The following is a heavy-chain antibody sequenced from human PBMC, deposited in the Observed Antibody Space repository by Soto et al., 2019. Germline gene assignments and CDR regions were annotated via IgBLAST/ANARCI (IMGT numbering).Heavy chain of an antibody. J-gene: IGHJ6*03. CDR1: GYTFTSYG. CDR2: ISAYNGNT. Sequence: ASVKVSCKASGYTFTSYGISWVRQAPGQGLEWMGWISAYNGNTNYAQKLQGWVTMTRDTSISTAYMELSRLRSDDTAVYYCARGSETERYYYYYMDVWGKGTTVTVSS. V-gene: IGHV1-18*01. D-gene: IGHD1-1*01. CDR3: ARGSETERYYYYYMDV.